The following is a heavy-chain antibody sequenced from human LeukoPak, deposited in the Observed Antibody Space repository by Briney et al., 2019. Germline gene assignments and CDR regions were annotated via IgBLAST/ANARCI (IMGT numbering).Heavy chain of an antibody. J-gene: IGHJ4*02. CDR2: IWSDGSRK. V-gene: IGHV3-33*01. CDR1: GFTFSSYG. D-gene: IGHD6-19*01. CDR3: ARALYSGAWYGHDY. Sequence: GRSLRLSCAASGFTFSSYGMHWVRQAPGKGLEWVAVIWSDGSRKYYADSVKGRFTISRDNSKNTLYLQMSGLSADDTAVYYCARALYSGAWYGHDYWGQGTLVTVSS.